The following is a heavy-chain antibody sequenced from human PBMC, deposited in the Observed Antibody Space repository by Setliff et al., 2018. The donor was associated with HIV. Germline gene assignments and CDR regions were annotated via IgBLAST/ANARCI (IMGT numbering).Heavy chain of an antibody. V-gene: IGHV4-39*07. J-gene: IGHJ4*02. D-gene: IGHD4-17*01. Sequence: SETLSLTCTVSGDSISSSGPGYYWGWVRQPPGGGLEWIGSVYYSGSTYYNPSLKSRVTISVDTSKSQFSLKLTSVTAADTAVYYCARNDDYGGKSHDCWGQGTLVTVSS. CDR1: GDSISSSGPGYY. CDR2: VYYSGST. CDR3: ARNDDYGGKSHDC.